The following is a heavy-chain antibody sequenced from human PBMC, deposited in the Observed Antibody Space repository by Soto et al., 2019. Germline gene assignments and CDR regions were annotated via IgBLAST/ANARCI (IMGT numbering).Heavy chain of an antibody. Sequence: SETLSLTCTVSGGSISSYYWSWIRQPPGKGLEWIGYIYYSGSTNYNPSLKSRVTISVDTSKNQFSLKLSSVTAADTAVYYCARAEDRRWFEPWGQGTRVTVSS. V-gene: IGHV4-59*01. CDR3: ARAEDRRWFEP. J-gene: IGHJ5*02. CDR2: IYYSGST. CDR1: GGSISSYY.